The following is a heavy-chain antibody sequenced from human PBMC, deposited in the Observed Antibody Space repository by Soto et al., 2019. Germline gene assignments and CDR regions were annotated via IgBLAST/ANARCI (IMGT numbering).Heavy chain of an antibody. CDR1: GGSFSGYY. V-gene: IGHV4-34*01. CDR2: VNHGGTS. D-gene: IGHD2-8*01. J-gene: IGHJ5*02. Sequence: SETLSLTCAVHGGSFSGYYWDWIRQPPGKGLEWIGEVNHGGTSNYNPSLKSRAIISVDTSKNQFSLKLTSVTAADTAVYYCAISGYCTNGLCYPLFDPGGQGTLVT. CDR3: AISGYCTNGLCYPLFDP.